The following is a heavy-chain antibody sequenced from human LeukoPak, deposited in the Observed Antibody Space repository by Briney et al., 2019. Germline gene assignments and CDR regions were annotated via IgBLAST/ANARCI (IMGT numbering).Heavy chain of an antibody. V-gene: IGHV4-34*01. Sequence: PSETLSLTCAVYGGSFSGYYWSWIRQPPGKGLEWSGEINHSGSTNYNPSLKSRVTISVDTSKNQFSLKLSSVTAADTAVYYCARQRHSGGSADWFDPWGQGTLVTVSS. J-gene: IGHJ5*02. CDR3: ARQRHSGGSADWFDP. CDR2: INHSGST. CDR1: GGSFSGYY. D-gene: IGHD3-10*01.